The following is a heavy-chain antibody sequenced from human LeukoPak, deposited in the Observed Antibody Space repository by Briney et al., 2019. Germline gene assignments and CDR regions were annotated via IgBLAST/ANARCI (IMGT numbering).Heavy chain of an antibody. CDR1: GYTFSSSG. V-gene: IGHV1-18*01. J-gene: IGHJ1*01. Sequence: ASVKVSCKASGYTFSSSGVSWVRQAPGQGLEWMGWVRGYNDNRKYAQKFQVRVTLTTDTSTSTAYTELRSLRSDDTAVYYCAATKFTYCGGDCYSGHFHHWGQGTLVTVSS. D-gene: IGHD2-21*02. CDR2: VRGYNDNR. CDR3: AATKFTYCGGDCYSGHFHH.